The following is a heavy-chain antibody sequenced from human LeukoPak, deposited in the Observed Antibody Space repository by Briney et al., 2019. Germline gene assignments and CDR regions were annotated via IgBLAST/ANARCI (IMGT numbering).Heavy chain of an antibody. V-gene: IGHV3-11*04. CDR2: ISSSGSTI. Sequence: GSLRLSCAASGFTFSDYYMSWIRHALGKGLEWVSYISSSGSTIYYADSVKGRFTISRDNAKNSLYLQMNSLRAEDTAVYYCARDIVVVPAALGRYMDVWGKGTTVTVSS. D-gene: IGHD2-2*01. J-gene: IGHJ6*03. CDR1: GFTFSDYY. CDR3: ARDIVVVPAALGRYMDV.